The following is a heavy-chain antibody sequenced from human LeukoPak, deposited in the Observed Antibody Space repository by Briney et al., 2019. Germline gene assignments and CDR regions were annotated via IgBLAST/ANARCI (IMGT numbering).Heavy chain of an antibody. J-gene: IGHJ6*03. D-gene: IGHD2-2*01. Sequence: MPSETLSLTRTVSGDSINSFYWSWIRQPAGKGLEWIGRIYTSGSTNYSPSLKSRVTMSVDTSKNQFSLKLSSVTAADTAVYYCARGTKDLVGITWYYYMDVWGKGTTVTVSS. CDR1: GDSINSFY. V-gene: IGHV4-4*07. CDR3: ARGTKDLVGITWYYYMDV. CDR2: IYTSGST.